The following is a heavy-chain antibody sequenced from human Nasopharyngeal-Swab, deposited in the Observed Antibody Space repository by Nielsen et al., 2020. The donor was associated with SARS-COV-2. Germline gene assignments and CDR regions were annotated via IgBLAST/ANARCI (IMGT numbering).Heavy chain of an antibody. J-gene: IGHJ6*02. V-gene: IGHV3-21*04. CDR3: ARVAAGGFDWYSRYYGMDV. D-gene: IGHD3-9*01. Sequence: GESLKISCAASGFTFSSYSMNWVRQAPGKGLEWVSSISSSSSYIYYADSVKGRFTISRDNSKNTLYLQMNSLRAEDTAVYYCARVAAGGFDWYSRYYGMDVWGQGTTVTVSS. CDR2: ISSSSSYI. CDR1: GFTFSSYS.